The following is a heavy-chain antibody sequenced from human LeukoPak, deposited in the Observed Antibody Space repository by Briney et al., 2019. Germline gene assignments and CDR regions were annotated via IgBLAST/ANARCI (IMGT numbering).Heavy chain of an antibody. V-gene: IGHV3-48*04. CDR1: GFTFSNYA. Sequence: GGSLRLSCAASGFTFSNYAMNWVRQAPGKGLEWVSYINSGSSTIYYADSVKGRITISRDNAKNSLYLQMNSLRAEDTAVYYCARDSTRFGDLPNWFDPWGQGTLVTVSS. D-gene: IGHD3-10*01. CDR2: INSGSSTI. CDR3: ARDSTRFGDLPNWFDP. J-gene: IGHJ5*02.